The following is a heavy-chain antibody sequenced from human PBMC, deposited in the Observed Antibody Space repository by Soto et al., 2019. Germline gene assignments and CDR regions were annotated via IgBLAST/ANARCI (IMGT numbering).Heavy chain of an antibody. J-gene: IGHJ4*02. V-gene: IGHV1-3*01. Sequence: ASVKVSCKSSGYPLTHYGITWVRQAPGQGLEWMGWINAGNGNTKYSQKFQGRVTFTRDTSANTAYMELSSLISEDTAVYYCASPTDYDDCLDLWGQGTLVSVSS. CDR2: INAGNGNT. CDR3: ASPTDYDDCLDL. CDR1: GYPLTHYG. D-gene: IGHD3-22*01.